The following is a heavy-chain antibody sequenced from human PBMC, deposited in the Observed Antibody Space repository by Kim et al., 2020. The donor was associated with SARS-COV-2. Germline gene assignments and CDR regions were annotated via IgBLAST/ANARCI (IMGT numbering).Heavy chain of an antibody. Sequence: SETLSLPCTVSGGSINSGGYYWSWIRQHPGKGLEWIGHISYSGSTYSSPSLKSRVSISVDTSKNQLSLNLSSVTAADTGVYYCAGEGSEGMLDYWGQGTLGTVSA. D-gene: IGHD2-8*01. J-gene: IGHJ4*02. CDR3: AGEGSEGMLDY. CDR2: ISYSGST. CDR1: GGSINSGGYY. V-gene: IGHV4-31*03.